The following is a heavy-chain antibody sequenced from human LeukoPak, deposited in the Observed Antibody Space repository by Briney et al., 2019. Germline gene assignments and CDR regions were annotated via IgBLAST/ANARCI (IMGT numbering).Heavy chain of an antibody. V-gene: IGHV4-39*07. D-gene: IGHD6-13*01. CDR3: ARDLSSSWKGSPQYGMDV. J-gene: IGHJ6*02. Sequence: SETLSLTCTVSGGSISSSSYYWGWIRQPPGKGLEWIGSIYYSASTYYNPSLKSRVTISLDTSKNQFSLKLSSVTAADTAVYYCARDLSSSWKGSPQYGMDVWGQGTTVTVSS. CDR1: GGSISSSSYY. CDR2: IYYSAST.